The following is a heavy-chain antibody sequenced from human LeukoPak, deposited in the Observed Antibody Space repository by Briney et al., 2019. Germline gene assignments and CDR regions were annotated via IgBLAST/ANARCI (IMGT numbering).Heavy chain of an antibody. D-gene: IGHD5-18*01. V-gene: IGHV3-30*02. Sequence: GGSLRLSCAASGFTFSSYGMYWVRQAPGKGLEWVAFIRYDGNNKYYADSVKGRFTISRDNSRNTMYLQMNSLRPEDTAVYYCAKVLSAMDTTFDYWGQGTPVTVSS. CDR2: IRYDGNNK. J-gene: IGHJ4*02. CDR1: GFTFSSYG. CDR3: AKVLSAMDTTFDY.